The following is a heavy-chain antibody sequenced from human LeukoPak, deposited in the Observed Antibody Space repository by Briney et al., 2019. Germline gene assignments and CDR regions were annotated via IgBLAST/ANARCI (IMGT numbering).Heavy chain of an antibody. CDR1: GGSFSGYY. J-gene: IGHJ5*02. Sequence: SETLSLTCAVYGGSFSGYYWSWIRQPPGKGLEWIGEINHSGSTNYNPSLKSRVTISVDTSKNQFSLKLSSVTAADTAVYYCARGNYYESNNQRYRFDPWGQGTLVTVSS. V-gene: IGHV4-34*01. D-gene: IGHD3-22*01. CDR3: ARGNYYESNNQRYRFDP. CDR2: INHSGST.